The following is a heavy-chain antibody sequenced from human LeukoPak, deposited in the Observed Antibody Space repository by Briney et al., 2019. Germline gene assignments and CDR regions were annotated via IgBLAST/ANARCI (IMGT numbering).Heavy chain of an antibody. Sequence: SETLSLTCTVSGYSISSGYYWGWIRQPPGKGLEWIGSIYHSGSTYYNPSLKSRVTISVDTSKNQFSLKLSSVAAADTAVYYCASRQSSSLCFDDWGQGTLVTVSS. CDR2: IYHSGST. V-gene: IGHV4-38-2*02. CDR1: GYSISSGYY. D-gene: IGHD6-13*01. J-gene: IGHJ4*02. CDR3: ASRQSSSLCFDD.